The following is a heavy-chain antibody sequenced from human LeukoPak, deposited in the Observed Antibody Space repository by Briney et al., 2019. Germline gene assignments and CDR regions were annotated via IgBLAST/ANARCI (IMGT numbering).Heavy chain of an antibody. CDR2: IKQDGSEK. V-gene: IGHV3-7*03. J-gene: IGHJ5*02. CDR3: AKVSDGNWFDP. Sequence: GGSLRLSCAASRFTFSNYWMSWVRQAPGKGLEWVANIKQDGSEKYYVDSVKGRFTISRDNAKNSLYLQMNSLRAEDTAVYYCAKVSDGNWFDPWGQGTLVTVSS. CDR1: RFTFSNYW.